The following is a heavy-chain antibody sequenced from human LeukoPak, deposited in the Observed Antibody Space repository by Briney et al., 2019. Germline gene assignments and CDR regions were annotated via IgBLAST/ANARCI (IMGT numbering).Heavy chain of an antibody. V-gene: IGHV3-30*04. J-gene: IGHJ4*02. CDR2: ISYDGSNK. CDR3: AREGTAWELLGRGYYFDY. CDR1: GFTFSSYA. D-gene: IGHD1-26*01. Sequence: GGSLRLSCAASGFTFSSYAMHWVRQAPGKGLEWVALISYDGSNKYYADSVKGRFTISRDNSKNTLYLQMNSLRAEDTAVYYCAREGTAWELLGRGYYFDYWGQGTLVTVSS.